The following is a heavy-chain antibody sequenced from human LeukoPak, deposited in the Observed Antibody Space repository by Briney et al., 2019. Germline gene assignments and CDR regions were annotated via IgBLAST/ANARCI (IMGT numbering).Heavy chain of an antibody. CDR2: IYYSGNT. V-gene: IGHV4-59*01. J-gene: IGHJ4*02. Sequence: PSETLSLTCTVSGGSISGYYWVWIRQPPGKGLEWIGYIYYSGNTNYNPSLKSRVTISVDTSKNQFSLKLTSATAADTAVYYCASTKTAYFDYWGQGTLVAVSS. CDR3: ASTKTAYFDY. CDR1: GGSISGYY.